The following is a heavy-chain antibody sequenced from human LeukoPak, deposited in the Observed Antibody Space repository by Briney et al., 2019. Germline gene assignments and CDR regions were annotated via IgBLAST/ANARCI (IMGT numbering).Heavy chain of an antibody. CDR2: IYSSGST. CDR1: GGSISSYY. D-gene: IGHD5-18*01. Sequence: PSETLSLTCTVSGGSISSYYWSWIRQPAGKGLEWIGRIYSSGSTNYNPSLKSRVTMSIDTSKNQFSLKLSSVTAADTAMYYCARGWLWAEDYYYMDVWGKGTTVTVSS. J-gene: IGHJ6*03. CDR3: ARGWLWAEDYYYMDV. V-gene: IGHV4-4*07.